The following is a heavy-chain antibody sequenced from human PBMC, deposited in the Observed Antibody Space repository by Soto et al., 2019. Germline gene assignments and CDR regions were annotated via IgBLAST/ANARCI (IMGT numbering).Heavy chain of an antibody. CDR2: ISSSSSTI. CDR1: GFTFSSYS. CDR3: ARSEAGYFDY. D-gene: IGHD6-19*01. Sequence: EVQLVESGGGLVQPGGSLRLSCAASGFTFSSYSMNWVRQAPGKGLEWVSYISSSSSTIYYADSVKGRFTISRDNAKNSLYLQMNSLRAEDTAVYYCARSEAGYFDYWGQGTLVTVSS. V-gene: IGHV3-48*01. J-gene: IGHJ4*02.